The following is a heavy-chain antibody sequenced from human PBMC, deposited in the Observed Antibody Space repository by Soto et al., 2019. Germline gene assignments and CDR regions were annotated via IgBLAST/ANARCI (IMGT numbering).Heavy chain of an antibody. J-gene: IGHJ4*02. V-gene: IGHV1-69*13. CDR3: ARGSFGGNRFDY. CDR2: IIPIFGTA. CDR1: GGTFSSYA. Sequence: SVKVSCKASGGTFSSYAIGWVRQAPGQGLEWMGGIIPIFGTANYAQKFQGRVTITADESTSTAYMELSSLRSEDTAVYYCARGSFGGNRFDYWGQGTLVTVSS. D-gene: IGHD2-15*01.